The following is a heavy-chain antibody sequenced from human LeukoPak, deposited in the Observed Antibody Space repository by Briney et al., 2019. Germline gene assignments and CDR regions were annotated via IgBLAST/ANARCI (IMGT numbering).Heavy chain of an antibody. J-gene: IGHJ6*02. CDR2: INHSGST. CDR3: ARIGSRGGGDYYYYGMDV. CDR1: GGSISSYY. V-gene: IGHV4-34*01. Sequence: SETLSLTCTVSGGSISSYYWSWIRQPPGKGLEWIGEINHSGSTNYNPSLKSRVTISVDTSKNQFSLKLSSVTAADTAVYYCARIGSRGGGDYYYYGMDVWGQGTTVTVSS. D-gene: IGHD3-10*01.